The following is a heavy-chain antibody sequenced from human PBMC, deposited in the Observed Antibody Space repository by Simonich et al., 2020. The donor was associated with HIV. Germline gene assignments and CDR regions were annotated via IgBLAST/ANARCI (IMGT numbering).Heavy chain of an antibody. D-gene: IGHD5-12*01. CDR2: INHSGST. V-gene: IGHV4-34*01. J-gene: IGHJ5*02. CDR3: AREGYSGYDRGWFDP. Sequence: QVQLQQWGAGLLKPSETLSLTCAVYGGSFSGYYWSWIRQPPGKGLEWIGEINHSGSTNYNPSLKSRVTISADTSKNQFSLKLSSVTAADTAVYYCAREGYSGYDRGWFDPWGQGNLVTVSS. CDR1: GGSFSGYY.